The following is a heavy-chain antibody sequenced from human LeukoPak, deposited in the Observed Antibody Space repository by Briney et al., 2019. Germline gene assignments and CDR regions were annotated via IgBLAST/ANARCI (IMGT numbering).Heavy chain of an antibody. J-gene: IGHJ6*03. CDR2: VYHTGRT. D-gene: IGHD2-2*02. Sequence: SETLSLTCSVSGGSIISYYWSWIRQSPGKGLEWIGYVYHTGRTYYSPSLKSRVTISIDKSKSQFSLKVSSVTAADSGVYYCARALYGHPSEEYYCMDVWGKGTTVTVSS. V-gene: IGHV4-59*01. CDR1: GGSIISYY. CDR3: ARALYGHPSEEYYCMDV.